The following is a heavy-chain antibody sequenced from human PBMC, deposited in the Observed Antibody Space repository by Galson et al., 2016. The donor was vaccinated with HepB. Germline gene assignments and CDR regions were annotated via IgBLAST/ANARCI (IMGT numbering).Heavy chain of an antibody. CDR2: ISTGDNYI. J-gene: IGHJ5*02. CDR3: ASARSGAYDSSVYALS. Sequence: SLRLSCAASGFPFSNYNMNWVRQAPGKGLEWVSSISTGDNYIYYADSAKGPFTISRDNAKNSPYLQMHSLRAEDKAVYYCASARSGAYDSSVYALSWGQGTQVSVSS. CDR1: GFPFSNYN. V-gene: IGHV3-21*01. D-gene: IGHD3-22*01.